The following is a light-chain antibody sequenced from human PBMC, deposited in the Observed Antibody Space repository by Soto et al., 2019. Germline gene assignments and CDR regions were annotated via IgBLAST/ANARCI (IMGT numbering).Light chain of an antibody. Sequence: QSALTQPASVSGSPGQSITISCTGTDRDIGGYNYVSWYQHHPGKVPILMIHDVSLRPSGVSSRFSGSKSGNTASLTISGLQTEDEADYFCSSYTSSGTVLFAGGTKLTVL. V-gene: IGLV2-14*03. CDR1: DRDIGGYNY. J-gene: IGLJ2*01. CDR2: DVS. CDR3: SSYTSSGTVL.